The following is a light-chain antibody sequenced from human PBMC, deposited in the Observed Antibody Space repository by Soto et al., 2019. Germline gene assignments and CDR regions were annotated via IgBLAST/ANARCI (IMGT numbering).Light chain of an antibody. Sequence: DIQMTQSPPSLSASVGDRISITCRASQSISNYLNWYQQKPGEAPQLLIYGASSLRSGVPSRFGGGGSGTDFTLTINTLQPEDFATYYCQQSFSNPKTFGQGTKVEI. V-gene: IGKV1-39*01. CDR3: QQSFSNPKT. CDR1: QSISNY. CDR2: GAS. J-gene: IGKJ1*01.